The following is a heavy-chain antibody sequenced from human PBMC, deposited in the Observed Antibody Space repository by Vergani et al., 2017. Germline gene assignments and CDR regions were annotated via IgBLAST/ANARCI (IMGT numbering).Heavy chain of an antibody. CDR3: AKFPGGDAFDI. V-gene: IGHV3-23*01. CDR2: ISGSGGST. CDR1: GFTFSSYA. D-gene: IGHD1-26*01. Sequence: EVQLLESGGGLVQPGGSLRLSCAASGFTFSSYAMSGVRQAPRKGLEWVSAISGSGGSTYYADSVKGRFTISRDNAKNTLYLQMNSLRAEVTAVYYCAKFPGGDAFDIWGQGTMVTVSS. J-gene: IGHJ3*02.